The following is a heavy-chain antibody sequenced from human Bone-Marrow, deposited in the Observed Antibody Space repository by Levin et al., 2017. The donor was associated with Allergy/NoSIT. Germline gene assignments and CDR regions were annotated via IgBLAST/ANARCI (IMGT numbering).Heavy chain of an antibody. Sequence: PGESLKISCEASGYSFSDYWIGWVRQMPGKGLECMGVIYPGDSETENSPSFQGQVTISVDKSTSTVYLQWSGLKASDTAIYYCARRGGGGNSAGYFDLWGRGTLVTVSS. V-gene: IGHV5-51*01. CDR2: IYPGDSET. J-gene: IGHJ2*01. D-gene: IGHD4-23*01. CDR3: ARRGGGGNSAGYFDL. CDR1: GYSFSDYW.